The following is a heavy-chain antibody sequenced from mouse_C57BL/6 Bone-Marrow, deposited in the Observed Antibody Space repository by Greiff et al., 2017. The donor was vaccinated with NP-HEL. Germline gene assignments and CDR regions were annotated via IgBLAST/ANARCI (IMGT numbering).Heavy chain of an antibody. CDR1: GFTITDYY. CDR3: ARYRRVTTPFAY. J-gene: IGHJ3*01. Sequence: VQLKASGGGLVQPGGSLSLSCAASGFTITDYYMSWVRQSPGKALEWLGFIRNKANGYTTEYSASVKGRFTISRDNSQSILYLQMNALRAKDSATYYCARYRRVTTPFAYWGQGTLVTVSA. V-gene: IGHV7-3*01. CDR2: IRNKANGYTT. D-gene: IGHD2-2*01.